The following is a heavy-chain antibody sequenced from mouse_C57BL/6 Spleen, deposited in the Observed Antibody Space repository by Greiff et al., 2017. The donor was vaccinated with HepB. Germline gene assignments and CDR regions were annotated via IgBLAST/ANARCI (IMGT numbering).Heavy chain of an antibody. Sequence: VQLQQSGPGLAKPSQTLSLTCSVTGYSITSDYWNWIRKFPGNKLEYVGYISYSGSTYYNPSLKSRISITRDTSKNQYYLQLNSVTTEDTATYYCARRADYYGSSYWYFDVWGTGTTVTVSS. CDR1: GYSITSDY. CDR2: ISYSGST. CDR3: ARRADYYGSSYWYFDV. D-gene: IGHD1-1*01. V-gene: IGHV3-8*01. J-gene: IGHJ1*03.